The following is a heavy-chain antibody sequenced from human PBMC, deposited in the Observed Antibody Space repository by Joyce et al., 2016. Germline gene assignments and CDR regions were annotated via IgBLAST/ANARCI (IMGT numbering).Heavy chain of an antibody. J-gene: IGHJ4*02. V-gene: IGHV1-69-2*01. D-gene: IGHD1-26*01. Sequence: EVQLLQSGAEVKKPGATVKISCEFSGYTFIDYYMHWVQQAPGKGPGWMGIVDPEDGETIYAERFQGRVTMTADTSTDTAYMELSSLRSEDTAVYYCVSGVKSSGIKRYFDYWGQGTLVTVSS. CDR3: VSGVKSSGIKRYFDY. CDR2: VDPEDGET. CDR1: GYTFIDYY.